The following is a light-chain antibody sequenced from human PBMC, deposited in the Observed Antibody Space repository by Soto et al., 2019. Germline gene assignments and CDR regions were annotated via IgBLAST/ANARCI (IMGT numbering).Light chain of an antibody. CDR3: QHYNNWPRT. CDR2: GAS. CDR1: QSVSNN. J-gene: IGKJ1*01. Sequence: EIVLTQSPGTLSLSPGERATLSCRASQSVSNNYLAWYQQKPGQAPRLLIYGASNRATGIPDRFSGSGSETEFTLTISSLQSEDFAVYYCQHYNNWPRTFGQGTKVDIK. V-gene: IGKV3D-15*01.